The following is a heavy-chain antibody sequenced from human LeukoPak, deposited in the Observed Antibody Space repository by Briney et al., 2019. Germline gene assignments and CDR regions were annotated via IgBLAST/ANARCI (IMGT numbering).Heavy chain of an antibody. CDR1: GFTFDDYA. CDR3: AASLGLLPYYFDY. D-gene: IGHD2-15*01. CDR2: ISWDGGST. V-gene: IGHV3-43D*03. J-gene: IGHJ4*02. Sequence: GGSLRLSCAASGFTFDDYAMHWVRQAPGKGLEWVSLISWDGGSTYYADSVKGRFTIPRDNSKNSLYLQMNSLETEDTAVYYCAASLGLLPYYFDYWGQGTLVTVSS.